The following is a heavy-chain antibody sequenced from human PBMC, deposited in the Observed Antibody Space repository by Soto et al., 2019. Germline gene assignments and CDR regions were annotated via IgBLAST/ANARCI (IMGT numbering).Heavy chain of an antibody. Sequence: WETLSLTCGVYRGSFSGFYWTWVRQTPGKGLEWIGEINHSGSTNYNPSLKNRVTISVDRSTNYFSLRMTSVTAADAAVYYCASGRGDGSGYSFYGMDGWGKGTTVTVSS. CDR2: INHSGST. V-gene: IGHV4-34*01. D-gene: IGHD3-10*01. CDR3: ASGRGDGSGYSFYGMDG. J-gene: IGHJ6*04. CDR1: RGSFSGFY.